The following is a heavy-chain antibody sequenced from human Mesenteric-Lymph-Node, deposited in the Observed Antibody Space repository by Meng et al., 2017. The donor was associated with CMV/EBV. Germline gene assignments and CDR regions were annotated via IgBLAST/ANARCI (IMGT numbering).Heavy chain of an antibody. D-gene: IGHD2-2*02. V-gene: IGHV3-74*01. CDR3: ARIRPLYCDSTGCYRDY. CDR2: INSDGSST. J-gene: IGHJ4*02. Sequence: GESLKISCAASGFTFSSYAMSWVRQAPGKGLEWVSGINSDGSSTTCADSVKGRFTISRDNAKNTLALQMNSLRAEDTAVYYCARIRPLYCDSTGCYRDYWGQGTLVTVSS. CDR1: GFTFSSYA.